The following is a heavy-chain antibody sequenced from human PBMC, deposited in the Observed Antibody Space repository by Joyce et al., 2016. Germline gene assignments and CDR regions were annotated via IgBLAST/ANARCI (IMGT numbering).Heavy chain of an antibody. Sequence: QITLKESGPTLVKPTQTLTLTCTFSGFSLSTSGVGVGWIRQPPGKALEWLALIYWDDDKRYSPSLKSRLTITKDTSKNQVVLTVTNMDPVDTATYYCAHSTIDFGNTKGYGSGGDCYQGWFDPWGQGTLVTVSS. CDR3: AHSTIDFGNTKGYGSGGDCYQGWFDP. D-gene: IGHD2-15*01. V-gene: IGHV2-5*02. CDR2: IYWDDDK. J-gene: IGHJ5*02. CDR1: GFSLSTSGVG.